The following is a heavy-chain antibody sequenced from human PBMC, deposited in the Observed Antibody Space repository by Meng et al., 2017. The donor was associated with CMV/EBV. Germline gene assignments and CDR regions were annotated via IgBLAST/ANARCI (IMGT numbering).Heavy chain of an antibody. J-gene: IGHJ6*02. Sequence: GSLRLSCTVSGGSINSYYWSWIRQPPGKGLEWIGYIYYSGSTNYNPSLKSRVTISVDTSKNQFSLKLSSVTAADTAVYYCARDRRVRGVIGYYYYGMDVWGQGTTVTVSS. V-gene: IGHV4-59*01. CDR2: IYYSGST. CDR3: ARDRRVRGVIGYYYYGMDV. D-gene: IGHD3-10*01. CDR1: GGSINSYY.